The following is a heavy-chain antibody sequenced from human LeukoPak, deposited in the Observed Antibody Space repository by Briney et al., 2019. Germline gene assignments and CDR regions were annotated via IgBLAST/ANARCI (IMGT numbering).Heavy chain of an antibody. CDR3: AKGPRLNSGYHPDC. CDR2: ITGSDDAT. J-gene: IGHJ4*02. CDR1: GFTFTGSA. D-gene: IGHD3-22*01. Sequence: GGPLSLYCAASGFTFTGSAMTWVRQAPGKGLEWVSTITGSDDATHYADSVKGRFTISRDFSKNTVHLLMHSLRVEDTAIYYCAKGPRLNSGYHPDCWGQGTLVTVSS. V-gene: IGHV3-23*01.